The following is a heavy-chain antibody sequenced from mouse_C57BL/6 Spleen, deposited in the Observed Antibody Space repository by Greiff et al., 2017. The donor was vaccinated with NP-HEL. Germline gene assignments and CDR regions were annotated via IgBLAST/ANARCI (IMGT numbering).Heavy chain of an antibody. CDR3: TCYYGSSWYFDV. D-gene: IGHD1-1*01. J-gene: IGHJ1*03. V-gene: IGHV14-1*01. Sequence: VQLQQSGAELVRPGASVKLSCTASGFNIKDYYMHWVKQRPEQGLEWIGRIDPEDGDTEYAPKFQGKATMTADTSSNTAYLQLSSLTSEDTAVYYCTCYYGSSWYFDVWGTGTTVTVSS. CDR2: IDPEDGDT. CDR1: GFNIKDYY.